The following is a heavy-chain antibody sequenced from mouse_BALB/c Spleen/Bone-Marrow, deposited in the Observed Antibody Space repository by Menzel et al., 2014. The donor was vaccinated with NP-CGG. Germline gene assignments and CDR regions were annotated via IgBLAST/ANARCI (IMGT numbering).Heavy chain of an antibody. J-gene: IGHJ2*01. CDR2: INPDSSTI. Sequence: EVQLVESGGGLVQPGGSLKLSCAASGFDFSRYWMSWVRQAPGKGLEWIGEINPDSSTINYTPSPKDKFIISRDNAKDTLYLQMRKVRSEDTALYYCARQGYYGYSDYWGQGTTLTVSS. CDR1: GFDFSRYW. D-gene: IGHD1-2*01. V-gene: IGHV4-1*02. CDR3: ARQGYYGYSDY.